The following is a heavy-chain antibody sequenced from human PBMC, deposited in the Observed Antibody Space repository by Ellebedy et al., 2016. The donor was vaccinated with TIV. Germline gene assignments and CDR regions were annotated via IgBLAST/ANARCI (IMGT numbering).Heavy chain of an antibody. CDR3: ARGSGYCSSTSCSGETD. V-gene: IGHV3-48*04. D-gene: IGHD2-2*01. CDR1: GSTFSTYS. J-gene: IGHJ4*02. Sequence: PGGSLRLSCTASGSTFSTYSMNWVRQAPGKGLEWVSYVSGSGKTTYYTDSVKGRFTISRDNAKNSLYLQMNSLSADDTAVYYCARGSGYCSSTSCSGETDWGQGTLVTVSS. CDR2: VSGSGKTT.